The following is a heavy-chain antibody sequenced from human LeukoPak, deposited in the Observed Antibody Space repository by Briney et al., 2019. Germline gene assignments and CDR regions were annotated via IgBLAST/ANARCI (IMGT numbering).Heavy chain of an antibody. CDR2: IWYDGSNK. Sequence: GGSLRLSCAASGFTFSSYGMHWVRQAPGKGLEWVAVIWYDGSNKYCADSVKGRFTISRDNSKNTLYLQMNSLRAEDTAVYYCAGGDLRLGELLDYWGQGTLVTVSS. J-gene: IGHJ4*02. CDR3: AGGDLRLGELLDY. V-gene: IGHV3-33*01. CDR1: GFTFSSYG. D-gene: IGHD3-16*01.